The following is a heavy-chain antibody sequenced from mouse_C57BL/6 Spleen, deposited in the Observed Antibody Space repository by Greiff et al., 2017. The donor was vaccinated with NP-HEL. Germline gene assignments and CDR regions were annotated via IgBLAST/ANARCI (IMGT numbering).Heavy chain of an antibody. CDR1: GFTFSSYT. Sequence: EVMLVESGGGLVQPGGSLKLSCAASGFTFSSYTMPWVRQTPEKRLEWVATISDGGSYSYYPYNVTGRFTISRDNAKNNLYLQMSHLKSEDNAMDYCAREGLAGSPRWYAMDYWGQGTSVTVSS. J-gene: IGHJ4*01. D-gene: IGHD4-1*01. V-gene: IGHV5-4*03. CDR2: ISDGGSYS. CDR3: AREGLAGSPRWYAMDY.